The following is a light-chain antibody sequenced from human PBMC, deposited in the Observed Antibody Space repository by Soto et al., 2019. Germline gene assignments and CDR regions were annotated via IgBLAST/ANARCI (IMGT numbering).Light chain of an antibody. Sequence: QSALTQPASVSGSPGQSITICCTGTSSDVGGSDFVSWHQQHPGKAPKLMIYDVSKWPSGVSNRFSGSKSGNTASLTISGLQAEDEADYYCSSYTSSRSYVFGTGTKLTVL. CDR2: DVS. V-gene: IGLV2-14*01. CDR1: SSDVGGSDF. CDR3: SSYTSSRSYV. J-gene: IGLJ1*01.